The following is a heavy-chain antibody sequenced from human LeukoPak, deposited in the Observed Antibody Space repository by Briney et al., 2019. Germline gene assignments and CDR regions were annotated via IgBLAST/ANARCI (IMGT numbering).Heavy chain of an antibody. J-gene: IGHJ6*03. CDR2: IYTSGST. V-gene: IGHV4-4*07. Sequence: SETLSLTCTVSGGSISSYYWSWIRQPAGKGLEWIGRIYTSGSTNYNPSLKSRVTKSVDTSKNQFSLKLSSVTAADTAVYYCARGNYDILTGTTHYYYYMDVWGKGTTVTVSS. CDR3: ARGNYDILTGTTHYYYYMDV. CDR1: GGSISSYY. D-gene: IGHD3-9*01.